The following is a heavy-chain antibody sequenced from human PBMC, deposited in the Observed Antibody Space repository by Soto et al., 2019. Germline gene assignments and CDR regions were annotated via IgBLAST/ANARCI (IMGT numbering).Heavy chain of an antibody. V-gene: IGHV4-59*01. CDR2: IYYSGST. J-gene: IGHJ6*02. Sequence: PSETLSLTCTVSGGSISSYYWSWIRQPPGKGLEWIGYIYYSGSTNYNPSLKSRVTISVDTSKNQFSLKLSSVTAADTAVYYCARSPGYSSSYYYYGMDVWGQGTTVTVPS. CDR3: ARSPGYSSSYYYYGMDV. CDR1: GGSISSYY. D-gene: IGHD6-13*01.